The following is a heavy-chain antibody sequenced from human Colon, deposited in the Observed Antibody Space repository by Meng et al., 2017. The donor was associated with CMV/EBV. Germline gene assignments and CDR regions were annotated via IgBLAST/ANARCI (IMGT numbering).Heavy chain of an antibody. V-gene: IGHV3-7*01. D-gene: IGHD2/OR15-2a*01. CDR2: IKHDGSQL. CDR3: AKYYSRAMDV. Sequence: GESLKISCAASGFAFGNYWMTWVRQAPGKGLEWVAHIKHDGSQLQYVDSVKGRFTVSRENAKNSLYLKMNSLRAEDTSVYYCAKYYSRAMDVWGQGTTVTVSS. J-gene: IGHJ6*02. CDR1: GFAFGNYW.